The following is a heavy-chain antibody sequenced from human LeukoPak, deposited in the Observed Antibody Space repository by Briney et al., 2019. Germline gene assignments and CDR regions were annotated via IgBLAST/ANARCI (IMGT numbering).Heavy chain of an antibody. CDR2: IYPFGTT. D-gene: IGHD3-10*01. CDR1: NYSITDGYY. J-gene: IGHJ4*02. CDR3: ARIDMVRGAKPDF. Sequence: ASETLSLTCSVSNYSITDGYYWGWIRQPPGKGLEWVATIYPFGTTYYNPSLKSRATMSVDTSRNQFSLKLTSVTAADTAIYYCARIDMVRGAKPDFWGQGTLVTVSS. V-gene: IGHV4-38-2*01.